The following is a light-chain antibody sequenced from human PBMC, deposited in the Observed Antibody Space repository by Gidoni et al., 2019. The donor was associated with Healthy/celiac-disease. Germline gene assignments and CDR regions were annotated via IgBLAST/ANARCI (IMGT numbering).Light chain of an antibody. CDR1: QSVLYISNNKNY. J-gene: IGKJ5*01. CDR3: QQYYSTPIT. V-gene: IGKV4-1*01. Sequence: DIVMTQSPDSLPVSLGERATINCKSSQSVLYISNNKNYLAWYQQKPGQPPKLLIYWASTRESGVPDRFSGSGSGKDFTLTISRLQAEDVAVYYCQQYYSTPITFGQGTRLEIK. CDR2: WAS.